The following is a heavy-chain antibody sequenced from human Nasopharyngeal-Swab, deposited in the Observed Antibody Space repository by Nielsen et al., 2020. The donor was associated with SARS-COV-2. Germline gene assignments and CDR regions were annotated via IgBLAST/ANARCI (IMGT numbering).Heavy chain of an antibody. J-gene: IGHJ4*02. CDR1: GYTFTGYY. D-gene: IGHD3-9*01. Sequence: ASVKVSCKASGYTFTGYYMHWVRQAPGQGLEWMGRINPNSGGTNYAQKFQGRVTMTRDPSISTAYMELSRLRSDDTAVYYCARVRTKTKYYDILTGLGGYFDYWGQGTLVTVSS. V-gene: IGHV1-2*06. CDR2: INPNSGGT. CDR3: ARVRTKTKYYDILTGLGGYFDY.